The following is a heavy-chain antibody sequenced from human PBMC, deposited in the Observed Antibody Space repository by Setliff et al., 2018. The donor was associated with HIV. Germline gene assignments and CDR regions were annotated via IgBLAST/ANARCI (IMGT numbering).Heavy chain of an antibody. CDR2: IIPSGTT. J-gene: IGHJ4*02. CDR1: GHSVTSISYS. D-gene: IGHD3-10*01. V-gene: IGHV4-30-2*01. CDR3: ATVPPSGTYLDY. Sequence: KTPETLSPTCDVSGHSVTSISYSWTWIRQPPGKGLEWMCYIIPSGTTYYSPSLKSRLTISIDKSMNHFSLTLSSVTVADTAVYYCATVPPSGTYLDYWGPGMLFTSPQ.